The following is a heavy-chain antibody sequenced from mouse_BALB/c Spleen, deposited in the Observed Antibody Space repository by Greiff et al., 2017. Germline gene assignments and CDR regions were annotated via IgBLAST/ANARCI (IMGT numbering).Heavy chain of an antibody. CDR1: GFSLTGYG. CDR2: IWGDGST. V-gene: IGHV2-6-7*01. Sequence: QVQLKESGPGLVAPSQSLSITCTVSGFSLTGYGVNWVRQPPGKGLEWLGMIWGDGSTDYNSALESRLSISKDNSKSQVFLKMNSLQTDDTARYYCARDGSYYAMDYWGQGTSVTVSS. CDR3: ARDGSYYAMDY. J-gene: IGHJ4*01.